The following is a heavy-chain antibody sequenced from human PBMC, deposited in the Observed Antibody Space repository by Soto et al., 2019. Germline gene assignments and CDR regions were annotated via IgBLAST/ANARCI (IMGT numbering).Heavy chain of an antibody. D-gene: IGHD6-19*01. CDR2: FDPEDGEK. V-gene: IGHV1-24*01. Sequence: ASVKVSCKVFGHTLIELSMHWVRQAPGKGLEWMGRFDPEDGEKIYAQKFQGRVTMTEDTSTDTAYMELSSLRSEDTAVYYCATDHQWLGDYYYGMDVWGQGTTVTVSS. CDR3: ATDHQWLGDYYYGMDV. CDR1: GHTLIELS. J-gene: IGHJ6*02.